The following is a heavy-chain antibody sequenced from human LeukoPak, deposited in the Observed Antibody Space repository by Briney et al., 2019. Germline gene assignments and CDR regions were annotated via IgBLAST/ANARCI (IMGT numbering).Heavy chain of an antibody. Sequence: GASVKVSCKASGGTFSSYAISWVRQAPGQGLEWMGRIIPILGIANYAQKFQGRVTITADKSTSTAYMGLSSLRSEDTAVYYCARADEARPNHYYMDVWGKGTTVTVSS. CDR2: IIPILGIA. J-gene: IGHJ6*03. CDR3: ARADEARPNHYYMDV. CDR1: GGTFSSYA. D-gene: IGHD6-6*01. V-gene: IGHV1-69*04.